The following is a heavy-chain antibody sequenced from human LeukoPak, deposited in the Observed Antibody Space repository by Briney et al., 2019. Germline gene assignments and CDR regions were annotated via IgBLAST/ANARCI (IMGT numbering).Heavy chain of an antibody. V-gene: IGHV3-66*01. CDR3: ARRGSSGYSLPADY. CDR1: GFTVSSNY. Sequence: PGGSLRLSCAASGFTVSSNYMSWVRQAPGKWLEWVSVIYSGGSTYYADSVKGRFTISRDNSKNTLYLQMNSLRAEDTAVYYCARRGSSGYSLPADYWGQGTLVTVSS. J-gene: IGHJ4*02. CDR2: IYSGGST. D-gene: IGHD3-22*01.